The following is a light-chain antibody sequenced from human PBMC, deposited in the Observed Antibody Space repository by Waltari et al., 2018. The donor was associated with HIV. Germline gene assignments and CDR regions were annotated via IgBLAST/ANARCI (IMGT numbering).Light chain of an antibody. J-gene: IGLJ2*01. Sequence: QSALTQPASVSGSPGQSITLSCSGTSRDVGCCNSVPWYQQHPGKAPKLMIYEVRNRPSGVSNRFSGSKSGNTASLTISGLQAEDEADYYCSSYTSSSTLVVFGGGTKLTVL. CDR3: SSYTSSSTLVV. CDR1: SRDVGCCNS. V-gene: IGLV2-14*01. CDR2: EVR.